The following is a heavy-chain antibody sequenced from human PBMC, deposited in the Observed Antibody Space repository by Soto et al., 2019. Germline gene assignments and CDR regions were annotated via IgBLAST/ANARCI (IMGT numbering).Heavy chain of an antibody. CDR2: INGNGGDT. CDR1: GFTFGRYA. CDR3: EKISDFWSRHHDSFDV. D-gene: IGHD3-3*01. V-gene: IGHV3-23*01. J-gene: IGHJ3*01. Sequence: EVQLFESGGGLVQPGGSLRLSCAASGFTFGRYAMTWVRQAPGKGLEWVSGINGNGGDTYYADSVKGRFTISRDNHKKTVYLQMNSLRVEDTAVYYCEKISDFWSRHHDSFDVWGQGTLVIVSS.